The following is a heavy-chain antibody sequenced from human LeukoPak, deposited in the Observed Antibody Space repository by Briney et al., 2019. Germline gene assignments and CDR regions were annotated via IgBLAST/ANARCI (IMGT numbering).Heavy chain of an antibody. J-gene: IGHJ4*02. D-gene: IGHD5-12*01. CDR3: AGEPPGGGYSGYDDHSVDY. CDR2: IYYSGST. CDR1: GGSISSYY. V-gene: IGHV4-59*12. Sequence: PSETLSLTCTVSGGSISSYYWSWIRQPPGKGLEWIGYIYYSGSTNYNPSLKSRVTISVDTSKNQFSLKLSSVTAADTAVYYCAGEPPGGGYSGYDDHSVDYWGQGTLVTVSS.